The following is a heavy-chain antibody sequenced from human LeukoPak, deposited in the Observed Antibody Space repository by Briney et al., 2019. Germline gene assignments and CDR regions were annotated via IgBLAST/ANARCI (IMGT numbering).Heavy chain of an antibody. V-gene: IGHV4-59*01. Sequence: SETLSLTCTVSGGSISRDYWSWIRQPPGKGLEWIGYIYYTGSTNYNPSLKSRVTISVHTSKNQFSLKLSSVTAADTAVYYCARDRPGGSSLDYWGQGTLVTVSS. CDR3: ARDRPGGSSLDY. J-gene: IGHJ4*02. D-gene: IGHD6-13*01. CDR1: GGSISRDY. CDR2: IYYTGST.